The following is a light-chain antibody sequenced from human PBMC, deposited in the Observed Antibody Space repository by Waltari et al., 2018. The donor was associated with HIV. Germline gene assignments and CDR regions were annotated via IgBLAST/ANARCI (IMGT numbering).Light chain of an antibody. CDR1: SNDLGRYDL. J-gene: IGLJ3*02. CDR3: CSYAGITTWV. V-gene: IGLV2-23*02. Sequence: QSALTQPASVSGSPGQSITISCTGTSNDLGRYDLVSRYQHQPGSAPKLIIYDVTKWPSGVSHRFSGSKSGATASLTISGLQAEDEADYYCCSYAGITTWVFGGGTKVTVL. CDR2: DVT.